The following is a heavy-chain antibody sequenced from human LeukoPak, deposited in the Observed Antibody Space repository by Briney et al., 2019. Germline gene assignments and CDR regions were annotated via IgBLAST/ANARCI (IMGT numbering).Heavy chain of an antibody. Sequence: ASVKVSCKASGYTFTSYYMHWVRQATGQGLEWMGWMNPNSGNTGYAQKFQGRVTMTRNTSISTAYMELSSLRSGDTAVYYCARGGVSGSYYYYYYMDVWGKGTTVTISS. J-gene: IGHJ6*03. CDR2: MNPNSGNT. V-gene: IGHV1-8*02. D-gene: IGHD1-26*01. CDR1: GYTFTSYY. CDR3: ARGGVSGSYYYYYYMDV.